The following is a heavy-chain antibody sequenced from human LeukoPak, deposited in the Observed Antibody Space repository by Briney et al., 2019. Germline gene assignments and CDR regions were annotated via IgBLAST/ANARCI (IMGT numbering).Heavy chain of an antibody. CDR3: ARVVREYYYYYGMDV. J-gene: IGHJ6*02. D-gene: IGHD3-10*01. V-gene: IGHV4-39*07. CDR2: INHSGST. CDR1: GGSIRSSYYY. Sequence: KASETLSLTCTVSGGSIRSSYYYWGWIRQPPGKGLEWIGEINHSGSTNYNPSLKSRVTISVDTSKNQFSLKLSSVTAADTAVYYCARVVREYYYYYGMDVWGQGTTVTVSS.